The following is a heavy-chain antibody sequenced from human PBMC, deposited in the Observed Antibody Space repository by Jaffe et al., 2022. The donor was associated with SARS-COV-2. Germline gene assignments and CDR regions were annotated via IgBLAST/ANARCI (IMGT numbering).Heavy chain of an antibody. J-gene: IGHJ4*02. D-gene: IGHD2-2*01. CDR3: AKDDCSSTSCYDPFFDY. CDR2: ISWNSGSI. V-gene: IGHV3-9*01. CDR1: GFTFDDYA. Sequence: EVQLVESGGGLVQPGRSLRLSCAASGFTFDDYAMHWVRQAPGKGLEWVSGISWNSGSIGYADSVKGRFTISRDNAKNSLYLQMNSLRAEDTALYYCAKDDCSSTSCYDPFFDYWGQGTLVTVSS.